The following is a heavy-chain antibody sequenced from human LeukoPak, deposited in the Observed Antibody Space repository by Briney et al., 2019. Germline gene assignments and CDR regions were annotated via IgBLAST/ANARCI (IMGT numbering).Heavy chain of an antibody. D-gene: IGHD2/OR15-2a*01. J-gene: IGHJ4*02. V-gene: IGHV4-39*01. CDR1: GGSISSSSYY. Sequence: PSETLSLTCPVSGGSISSSSYYWGWIRQPPGKGLEWTGSIYYSGSTYYNPSLKKRVTISVDTSKNRFSRNLSSVTAADTAVYYCARTVDTFNFDYWGQRTLVTVSS. CDR2: IYYSGST. CDR3: ARTVDTFNFDY.